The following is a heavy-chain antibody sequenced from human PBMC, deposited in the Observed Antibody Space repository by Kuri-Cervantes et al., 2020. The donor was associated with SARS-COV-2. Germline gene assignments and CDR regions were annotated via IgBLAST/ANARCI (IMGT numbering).Heavy chain of an antibody. Sequence: GESLKISCTASGFTFGDYAMSWFRQAPGKGLEWVGFIRSKAYGGTTEYAASVKGRFTISRDDSKSIAYLQMNSLKTEDTAVYYCTREGAYCGGDCYPYYYYYMDVWGKGTTVTVSS. V-gene: IGHV3-49*03. D-gene: IGHD2-21*02. CDR1: GFTFGDYA. J-gene: IGHJ6*03. CDR3: TREGAYCGGDCYPYYYYYMDV. CDR2: IRSKAYGGTT.